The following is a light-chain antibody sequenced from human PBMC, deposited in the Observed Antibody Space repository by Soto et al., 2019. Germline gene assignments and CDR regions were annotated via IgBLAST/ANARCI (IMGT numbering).Light chain of an antibody. CDR3: QQGHNCPLT. CDR1: QSINSE. Sequence: EIVMTQSPATLSLSPGEIAALSCRASQSINSELAWYQHKPGQPPRLLIYGASTRATGVPARFTGSGSGSAFTPTISGLQSEDFAVYYCQQGHNCPLTFSQGTRLEI. CDR2: GAS. J-gene: IGKJ2*01. V-gene: IGKV3-15*01.